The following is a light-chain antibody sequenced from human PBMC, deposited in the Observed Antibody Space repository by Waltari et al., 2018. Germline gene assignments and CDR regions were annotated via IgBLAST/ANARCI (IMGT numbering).Light chain of an antibody. CDR2: DAS. V-gene: IGKV1-33*01. CDR3: QHYHSLPYT. J-gene: IGKJ2*01. Sequence: DIQLTQSPSSLSAAEGARVTTPCQANQDITTSLSWFQQKPGKAPQLLINDASSLQAGVPSRFSGTGSGTAFSFTITSLQPEDSATYYCQHYHSLPYTFGRGTKLQIK. CDR1: QDITTS.